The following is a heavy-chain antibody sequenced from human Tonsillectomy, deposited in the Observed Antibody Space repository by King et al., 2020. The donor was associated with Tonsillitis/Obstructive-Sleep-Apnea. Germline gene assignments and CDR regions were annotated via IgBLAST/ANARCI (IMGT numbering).Heavy chain of an antibody. V-gene: IGHV3-23*04. CDR3: AKAPYNSGWAYQFDY. D-gene: IGHD6-19*01. Sequence: VQLVESGGGLVQPGGSLRISCAASGFTFSNFAMTWVRQAPGKGLEWVSAISGSGSSTYYADSVKGRFTISRDNSKSTLYRQMNSLRADDTAVYYCAKAPYNSGWAYQFDYWGQGTLVTVSS. J-gene: IGHJ4*02. CDR1: GFTFSNFA. CDR2: ISGSGSST.